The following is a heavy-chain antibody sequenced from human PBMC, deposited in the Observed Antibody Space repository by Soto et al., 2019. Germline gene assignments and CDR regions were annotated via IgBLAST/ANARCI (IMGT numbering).Heavy chain of an antibody. D-gene: IGHD3-10*01. Sequence: EVQLLESGGGLVQPGGSLRLSCAASGFTFSSYAMSWVRQAPGKGLEWVSAISGSGGSTYYADSVKGRFTISRDNSKNTLYLQMNSLRAEDTAVYYCAKVPLWFGELLYYFDYWGQGTLVTVSS. CDR3: AKVPLWFGELLYYFDY. J-gene: IGHJ4*02. V-gene: IGHV3-23*01. CDR2: ISGSGGST. CDR1: GFTFSSYA.